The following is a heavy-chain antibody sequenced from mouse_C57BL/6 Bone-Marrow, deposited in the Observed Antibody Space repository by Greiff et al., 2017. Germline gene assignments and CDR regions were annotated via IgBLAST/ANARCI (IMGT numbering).Heavy chain of an antibody. J-gene: IGHJ4*01. V-gene: IGHV1-19*01. CDR3: ARDDGYPIYYAMGD. Sequence: EVKLVESGPVLVKPGASVKMSCKASGYTFTDYYMNWVKQSHGKSLEWIGVINPYNGGTSYNQKFKGKATLTVDKSSSTAYMELNSLTSEDSAVYYCARDDGYPIYYAMGDWGQGTTVTVAS. D-gene: IGHD2-3*01. CDR1: GYTFTDYY. CDR2: INPYNGGT.